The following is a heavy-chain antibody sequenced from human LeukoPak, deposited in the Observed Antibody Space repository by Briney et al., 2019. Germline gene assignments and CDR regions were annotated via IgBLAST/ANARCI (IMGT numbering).Heavy chain of an antibody. V-gene: IGHV7-4-1*02. CDR3: ATLWFGEYAD. Sequence: ASVKVSCKASGYTFTNFPINWVRQAPGQGLEWMGWINTDTGKPTYAQGFTGRFVFSLDTSVTTAYLQISGLEVEDTAVYFCATLWFGEYADWGQGTLVAVSS. CDR2: INTDTGKP. J-gene: IGHJ4*02. CDR1: GYTFTNFP. D-gene: IGHD3-10*01.